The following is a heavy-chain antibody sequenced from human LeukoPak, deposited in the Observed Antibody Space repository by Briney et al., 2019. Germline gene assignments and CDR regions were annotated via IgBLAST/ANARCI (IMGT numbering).Heavy chain of an antibody. CDR1: GYTFTSFG. D-gene: IGHD3-10*01. CDR2: ISLYNGNT. J-gene: IGHJ5*02. V-gene: IGHV1-18*01. CDR3: ARDVGGSGSPDNWFDP. Sequence: ASVKVSCKASGYTFTSFGISWVRQAPGQGLEWLAWISLYNGNTNYAQKVQGRVTMTTDTSASTAYMELSSLRSEDTAVYYCARDVGGSGSPDNWFDPWGQGTLVTVSS.